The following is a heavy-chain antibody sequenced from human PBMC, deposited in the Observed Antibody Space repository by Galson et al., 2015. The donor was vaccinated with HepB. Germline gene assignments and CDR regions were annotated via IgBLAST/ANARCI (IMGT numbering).Heavy chain of an antibody. V-gene: IGHV7-4-1*02. J-gene: IGHJ3*02. CDR2: MNTNTGGS. CDR1: GYTFSRYP. D-gene: IGHD2-15*01. Sequence: SVKVSCKASGYTFSRYPINWVRQAPGQGLEWMGWMNTNTGGSRYAQGFTGRFVFSLDTSVSTASLQISSLKAEDSGVYYCARVGCSGGTCSDDAFDIWGQGTMVTVSS. CDR3: ARVGCSGGTCSDDAFDI.